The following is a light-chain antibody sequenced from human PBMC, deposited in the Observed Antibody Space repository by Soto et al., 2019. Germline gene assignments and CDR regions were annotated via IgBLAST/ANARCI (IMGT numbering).Light chain of an antibody. CDR2: DAS. V-gene: IGKV3-11*01. CDR1: ESIGKD. Sequence: EVVFTQSPATLSLSPWERANLSCSASESIGKDLAWYQQKLGQDPKLLIYDASHRAIGIPGRFSGVGSGTDFTLTISSLEPEDFAVYYCQWRSDWPPRLTFGGGTKVKIK. CDR3: QWRSDWPPRLT. J-gene: IGKJ4*01.